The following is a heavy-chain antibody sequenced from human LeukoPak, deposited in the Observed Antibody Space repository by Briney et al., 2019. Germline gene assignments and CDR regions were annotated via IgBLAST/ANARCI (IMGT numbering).Heavy chain of an antibody. CDR3: AGPPRFYYDGSGYYYLDY. V-gene: IGHV3-30-3*02. CDR1: GFTFSSYA. D-gene: IGHD3-22*01. Sequence: GGSLRLSCAASGFTFSSYAMHWVRQAPGKGLEWVAVISYDGSNKYYADSVKGRFTISRDNSKNTLYLQMNSLRAEDTAVYYCAGPPRFYYDGSGYYYLDYWGQGTLVTVSS. CDR2: ISYDGSNK. J-gene: IGHJ4*02.